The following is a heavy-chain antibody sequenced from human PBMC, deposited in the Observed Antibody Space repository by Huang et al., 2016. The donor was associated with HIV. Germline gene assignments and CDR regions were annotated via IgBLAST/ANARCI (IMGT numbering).Heavy chain of an antibody. Sequence: QVQLVESGGGVVQPGGSLRLSCTASGFTFGSFGMHWVRQAPGKGWEWVAFISYDGNNYYYAESVRGRFTISRDNSKDTLYLQMNRLRPDDSAVYYCAKDLTYTFGRHFDYWGRGTLVTVSS. D-gene: IGHD3-3*01. J-gene: IGHJ4*02. V-gene: IGHV3-30*02. CDR3: AKDLTYTFGRHFDY. CDR2: ISYDGNNY. CDR1: GFTFGSFG.